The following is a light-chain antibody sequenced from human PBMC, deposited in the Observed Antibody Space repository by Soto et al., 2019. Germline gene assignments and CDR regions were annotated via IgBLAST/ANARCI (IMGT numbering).Light chain of an antibody. CDR1: QSVSSD. CDR3: QQYHDWPPIT. V-gene: IGKV3-15*01. CDR2: GAS. Sequence: EIVMTQSPATLSVSPGEGVTLSCRASQSVSSDLAWYQQKPAQSPRLLMYGASTRATDIPARFSGGGSGTEFTLTISSLQSEDVAIYYCQQYHDWPPITFGPGTKVDIK. J-gene: IGKJ3*01.